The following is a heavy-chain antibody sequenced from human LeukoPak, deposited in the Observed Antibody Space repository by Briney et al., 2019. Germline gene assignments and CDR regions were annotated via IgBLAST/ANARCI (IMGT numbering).Heavy chain of an antibody. J-gene: IGHJ4*02. V-gene: IGHV4-34*01. Sequence: SETLSLTCAVYGGSFSGYYWSWIRQPPGKGLEWIGEINHSGSTNYNPSLKSRVTISVDTSKNQFSLKLSPVTAADTAVYYCARAPIVVVPAAINHAVAAAEDYWGQGTLVTVSS. CDR1: GGSFSGYY. CDR2: INHSGST. D-gene: IGHD2-2*01. CDR3: ARAPIVVVPAAINHAVAAAEDY.